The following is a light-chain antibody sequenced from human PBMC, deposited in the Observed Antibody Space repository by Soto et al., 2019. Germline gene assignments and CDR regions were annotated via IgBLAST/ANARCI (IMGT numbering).Light chain of an antibody. CDR1: QNISSY. V-gene: IGKV1-39*01. Sequence: DIQMTQSPSSLSASVGDRVTITCRAGQNISSYLNWYQQKPGKAPKLLIFAASNLQSGVPSRISGSGSGTDFTLTISSLQPEDSATYYCQQSYSTPTFGQGTKLEIK. CDR2: AAS. CDR3: QQSYSTPT. J-gene: IGKJ2*01.